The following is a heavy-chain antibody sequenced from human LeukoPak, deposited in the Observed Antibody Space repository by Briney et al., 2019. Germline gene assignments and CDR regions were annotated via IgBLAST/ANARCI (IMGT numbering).Heavy chain of an antibody. J-gene: IGHJ3*02. CDR1: GGSISSYY. CDR3: ARSSYYYGADAFDI. D-gene: IGHD3-10*01. V-gene: IGHV4-59*01. Sequence: SETLSLTCTVSGGSISSYYWSWIRQPAGKGLEWIGYIYYSGSTNYNPSLKSRVTISVDTSKNQFSLKLSSVTAADTAVYYCARSSYYYGADAFDIWGQGTMVTVSS. CDR2: IYYSGST.